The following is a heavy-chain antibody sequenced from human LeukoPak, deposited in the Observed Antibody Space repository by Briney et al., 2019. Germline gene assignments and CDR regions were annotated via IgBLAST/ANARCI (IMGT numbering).Heavy chain of an antibody. CDR2: ISGSGGST. V-gene: IGHV3-23*01. CDR3: AKDYYDSSGYPLVPFDY. D-gene: IGHD3-22*01. Sequence: GGSLRLSCAASGFTFSSYAMSWVRQAPGKGLEWVSAISGSGGSTYYADSVKGRFTISRDNSKNTLYLQMNSLRAEDTAVYYCAKDYYDSSGYPLVPFDYWGQGTLVTVSS. CDR1: GFTFSSYA. J-gene: IGHJ4*02.